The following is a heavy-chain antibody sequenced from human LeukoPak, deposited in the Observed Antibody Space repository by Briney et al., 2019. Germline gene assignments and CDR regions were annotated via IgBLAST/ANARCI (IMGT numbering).Heavy chain of an antibody. D-gene: IGHD5-18*01. CDR3: AKTGLQLWLFAY. CDR1: GFTFSSYG. J-gene: IGHJ4*02. V-gene: IGHV3-30*18. CDR2: ISYDGNNK. Sequence: PGRSLRLSCAASGFTFSSYGMHWVRQAPGKGLGWVALISYDGNNKYYADSVKGRFTISRDNSKDTLYLQMNSLRPDDTAVYYCAKTGLQLWLFAYWGQGTLVTVSS.